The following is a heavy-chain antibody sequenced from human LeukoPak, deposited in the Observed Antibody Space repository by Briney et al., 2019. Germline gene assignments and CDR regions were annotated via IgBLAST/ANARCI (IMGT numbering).Heavy chain of an antibody. D-gene: IGHD5-12*01. Sequence: GGSLRLSCAASGFIFSSYWMTWVRQAPGKGLEWVSSISSSSSYIYYADSVKGRFTISRDNAKNSLYLQMNGLRAEDTAVYYCARGGGYSGYDPYPWGQGTLVTVSS. CDR1: GFIFSSYW. CDR2: ISSSSSYI. V-gene: IGHV3-21*01. CDR3: ARGGGYSGYDPYP. J-gene: IGHJ5*02.